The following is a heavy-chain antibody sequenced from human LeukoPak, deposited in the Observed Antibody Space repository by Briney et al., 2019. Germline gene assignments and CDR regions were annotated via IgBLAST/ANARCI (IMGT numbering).Heavy chain of an antibody. J-gene: IGHJ4*02. CDR2: IYTSGST. CDR1: GGSISSYY. Sequence: KSSETLSLTCTVSGGSISSYYWSWIRQPAGKGLEWIGRIYTSGSTNYNPSLKSRVTMSVDTSKNQFSLKLSSVTAADTAVYYCARVASTVTTRTIDYWGQGTLVTVSS. V-gene: IGHV4-4*07. D-gene: IGHD4-17*01. CDR3: ARVASTVTTRTIDY.